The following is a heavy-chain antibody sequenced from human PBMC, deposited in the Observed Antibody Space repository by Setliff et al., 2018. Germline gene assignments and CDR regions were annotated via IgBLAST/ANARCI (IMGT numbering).Heavy chain of an antibody. CDR1: GYLFTNYG. D-gene: IGHD3-9*01. V-gene: IGHV1-18*01. Sequence: ASVKVSCKASGYLFTNYGVSWVRQAPGQGLEWMGWISGYNGNTNYAQKVQGRVTMTTDTSTSTAYMELRSLRSGDTAVYYCARHGDASFYYDILTGYSPPYYFDYWGQGTLVTVSS. CDR3: ARHGDASFYYDILTGYSPPYYFDY. J-gene: IGHJ4*02. CDR2: ISGYNGNT.